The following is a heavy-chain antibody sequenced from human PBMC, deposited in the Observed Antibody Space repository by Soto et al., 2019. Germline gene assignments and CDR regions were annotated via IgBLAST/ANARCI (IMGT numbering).Heavy chain of an antibody. CDR1: GFTVSSNY. CDR3: AGSPTYQYSSGWSLDY. Sequence: EVQLVESGGGLIQPGGSLRLSCAASGFTVSSNYMSWVRQAPGKGLEWVSVIYSGGSTYYAASVKGRFTISRDNSKNTLYLQMNSLRAEDTAVYYCAGSPTYQYSSGWSLDYWGQGTLVTVSS. J-gene: IGHJ4*02. D-gene: IGHD6-19*01. CDR2: IYSGGST. V-gene: IGHV3-53*01.